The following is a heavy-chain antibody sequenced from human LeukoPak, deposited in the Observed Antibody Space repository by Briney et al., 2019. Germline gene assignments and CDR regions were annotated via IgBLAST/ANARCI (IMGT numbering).Heavy chain of an antibody. CDR3: ARGYCSGGNCYSTDY. J-gene: IGHJ4*02. D-gene: IGHD2-15*01. V-gene: IGHV3-21*01. CDR1: GFTFTSYS. Sequence: GGSLRLSCAASGFTFTSYSMNWVRQAPGKGLEWVSSVSSSSSYIHYADSVKGRFTISRDNAKNSLYLQMSSLRAEDTAVYYCARGYCSGGNCYSTDYWGQGTLVTVSS. CDR2: VSSSSSYI.